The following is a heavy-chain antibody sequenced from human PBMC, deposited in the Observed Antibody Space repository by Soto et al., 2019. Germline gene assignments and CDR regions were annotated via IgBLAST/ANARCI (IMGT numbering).Heavy chain of an antibody. V-gene: IGHV1-46*01. CDR3: ARVYHSSSWPIDS. J-gene: IGHJ4*02. Sequence: QVQLVQSGAEVKKPGASVKVSCKASGYTFTSYYMHWVRQAPGQGLEWMGFINPSGGSTRFAQKFQGRVTMTRDTSTSTVYMELSSLRSEDTAVYYCARVYHSSSWPIDSWGQGTLVTVSS. CDR1: GYTFTSYY. D-gene: IGHD6-13*01. CDR2: INPSGGST.